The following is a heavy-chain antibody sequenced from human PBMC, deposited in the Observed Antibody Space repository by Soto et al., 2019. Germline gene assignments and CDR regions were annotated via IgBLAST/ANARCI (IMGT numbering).Heavy chain of an antibody. D-gene: IGHD2-2*02. CDR1: GFTFSSYA. Sequence: GGSLRLSCAASGFTFSSYAMSWVRQAPGKGLEWVSAISGSGGSTYYADSVKGRFTISRDNSKNTLYLQMNSLRAEDTAVYYCAKDLPSDILVVPAAIDYWGQGTLVTVSS. J-gene: IGHJ4*02. CDR3: AKDLPSDILVVPAAIDY. V-gene: IGHV3-23*01. CDR2: ISGSGGST.